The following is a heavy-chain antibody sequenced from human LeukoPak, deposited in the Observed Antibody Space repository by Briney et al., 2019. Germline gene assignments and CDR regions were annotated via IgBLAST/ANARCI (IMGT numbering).Heavy chain of an antibody. CDR1: GGSISSYY. Sequence: PSETLSLTCTVSGGSISSYYWSWIRQPPGKGLEWIGYIYYSGSTNYNPSLKSRVTIAVDTSKNQFSLKLSSVTAADTVVYYCARNPPNWYFDLWGRGTLATVSS. J-gene: IGHJ2*01. V-gene: IGHV4-59*01. CDR2: IYYSGST. CDR3: ARNPPNWYFDL.